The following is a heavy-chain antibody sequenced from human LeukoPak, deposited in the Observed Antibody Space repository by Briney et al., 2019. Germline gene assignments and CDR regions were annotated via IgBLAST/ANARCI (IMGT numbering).Heavy chain of an antibody. CDR2: IYYSGST. D-gene: IGHD1-26*01. Sequence: SETLSLTCTVSGGSISSYYWSWLRQPPGKGLEWIGYIYYSGSTNYNPSLKSRVTISVDTSKNQFSLKLSSVTAADTAVYYCARHNYGLKWELLLSGFDYWGQGTLVTVSS. CDR1: GGSISSYY. CDR3: ARHNYGLKWELLLSGFDY. J-gene: IGHJ4*02. V-gene: IGHV4-59*08.